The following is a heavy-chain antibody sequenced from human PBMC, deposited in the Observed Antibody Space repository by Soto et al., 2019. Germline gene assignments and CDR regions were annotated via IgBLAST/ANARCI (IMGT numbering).Heavy chain of an antibody. CDR2: IYYSGST. CDR3: ARVIRAVATNEAYGMDV. J-gene: IGHJ6*02. V-gene: IGHV4-39*07. D-gene: IGHD6-19*01. CDR1: GGSISSSSYY. Sequence: SETLSLTCTVSGGSISSSSYYWGWIRQPPGKGLEWIGSIYYSGSTYYNPSLKSRVTISVDTSKNQFSLKLSSVTAADTAVYYCARVIRAVATNEAYGMDVWGQGTTVTVSS.